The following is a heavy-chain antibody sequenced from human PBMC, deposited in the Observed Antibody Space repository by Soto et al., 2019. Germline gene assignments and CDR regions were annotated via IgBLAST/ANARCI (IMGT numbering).Heavy chain of an antibody. J-gene: IGHJ5*02. V-gene: IGHV3-30-3*01. CDR3: AGHS. Sequence: QVQLVESGGGVVQPGRSLRLSCAASGFTFSSYAMHWVRQAPGKGLEWVAVISYDGSNKYYADSVKGRFTISRDNSKNTLYLHMNSLRAEDTAVYYCAGHSWGQGTLVTVSS. CDR2: ISYDGSNK. CDR1: GFTFSSYA. D-gene: IGHD3-3*02.